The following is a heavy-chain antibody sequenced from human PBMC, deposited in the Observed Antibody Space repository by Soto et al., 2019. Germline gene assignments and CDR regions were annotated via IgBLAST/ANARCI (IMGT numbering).Heavy chain of an antibody. D-gene: IGHD3-16*01. CDR3: ARDNAQVEASLGFDY. V-gene: IGHV4-4*07. Sequence: QVHLQESGPGLVKPSETLSLCCTVSGASVINDYWSWIRQPALKGLEWIGRIYGGGDSSQNPALKGRVTMSVDTSKTQLTLKLRSMTAADTAVYYCARDNAQVEASLGFDYWGQGILVTVSS. J-gene: IGHJ4*02. CDR2: IYGGGDS. CDR1: GASVINDY.